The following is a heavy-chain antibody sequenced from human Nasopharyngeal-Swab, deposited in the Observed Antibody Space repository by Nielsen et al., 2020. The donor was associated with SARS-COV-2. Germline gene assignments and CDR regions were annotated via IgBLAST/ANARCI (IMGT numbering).Heavy chain of an antibody. J-gene: IGHJ3*02. V-gene: IGHV3-9*01. CDR1: GFTFDDYA. D-gene: IGHD3-10*01. CDR3: AKDTGHYYGSGLHDAFDI. Sequence: GGSLRLSCAASGFTFDDYAMHWVRQAPGKGLEWVSGISWNSGSIGYADSVKGRFTISRDNAKNSLYLQMNSLRAEDTALYYCAKDTGHYYGSGLHDAFDIWGQGTMVTVS. CDR2: ISWNSGSI.